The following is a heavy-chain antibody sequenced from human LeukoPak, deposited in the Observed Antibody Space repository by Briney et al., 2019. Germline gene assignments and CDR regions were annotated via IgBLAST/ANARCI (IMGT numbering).Heavy chain of an antibody. D-gene: IGHD4-17*01. CDR3: AREGDYGDYSKSFYYMDV. V-gene: IGHV4-4*07. CDR1: GGYIGSYY. CDR2: IFTSENT. J-gene: IGHJ6*03. Sequence: SETLSLTCTVSGGYIGSYYWSSIRQPAGKGLEWIGRIFTSENTDYNPSLKSRVTMSVDMSTSQFSLRLTSVTAADTAVYYCAREGDYGDYSKSFYYMDVWGKGTTVTVSS.